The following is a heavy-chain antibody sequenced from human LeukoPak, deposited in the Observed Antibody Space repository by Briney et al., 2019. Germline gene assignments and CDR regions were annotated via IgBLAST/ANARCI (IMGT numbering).Heavy chain of an antibody. Sequence: SETLSLTCTVSGGSISSYYWSWIRQPPGKGLEWIGYIYYSGSTNYNPSLKSRVTISVDTSKNQFSLKLSSVTAADTAVYYCARLTGYSSGSWFDPWGQGTLVTVSS. CDR1: GGSISSYY. J-gene: IGHJ5*02. V-gene: IGHV4-59*01. D-gene: IGHD3-9*01. CDR2: IYYSGST. CDR3: ARLTGYSSGSWFDP.